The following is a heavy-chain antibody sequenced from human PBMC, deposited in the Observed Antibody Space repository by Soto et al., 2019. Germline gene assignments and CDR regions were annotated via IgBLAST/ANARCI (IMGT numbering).Heavy chain of an antibody. Sequence: RLSCAASGFTFSSYWMSWVRQAPGKGLEWVANIKQDGSEKYYVDSVKGRFTISRDNAKNSLYLQMNSLRAEDTAVYFCASYWYYYTSGIDYWGQGTMVTVFS. CDR3: ASYWYYYTSGIDY. CDR1: GFTFSSYW. D-gene: IGHD3-10*01. V-gene: IGHV3-7*01. J-gene: IGHJ4*02. CDR2: IKQDGSEK.